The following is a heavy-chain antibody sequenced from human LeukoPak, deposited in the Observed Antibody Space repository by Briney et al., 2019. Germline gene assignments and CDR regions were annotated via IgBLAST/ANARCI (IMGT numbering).Heavy chain of an antibody. CDR3: ARDGLYGYSSGWPFDY. CDR1: GYTFTSYG. V-gene: IGHV1-18*01. Sequence: GASVKVSCKASGYTFTSYGISWVRQAPGQGLEWMGWISAYNGNTNYAQKLQGRVTMTTDTSTSTAYMELRSLRSDDTAVYYCARDGLYGYSSGWPFDYWGQGTLVTVSS. D-gene: IGHD6-19*01. J-gene: IGHJ4*02. CDR2: ISAYNGNT.